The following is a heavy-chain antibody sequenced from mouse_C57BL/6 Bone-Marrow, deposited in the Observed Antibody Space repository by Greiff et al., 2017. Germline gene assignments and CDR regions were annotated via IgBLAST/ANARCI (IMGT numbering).Heavy chain of an antibody. CDR3: ARETTVVHFDY. CDR1: GYTFTSYW. Sequence: VQLQQPGAELVRPGSSVKLSCKASGYTFTSYWLDWVKQRPGQGLEWIGNIYPSDSETHYNQKFKDKATLTVDKSSSTAYMQLSSLTSEDSAVYYCARETTVVHFDYWGQGTTLTVSS. J-gene: IGHJ2*01. V-gene: IGHV1-61*01. D-gene: IGHD1-1*01. CDR2: IYPSDSET.